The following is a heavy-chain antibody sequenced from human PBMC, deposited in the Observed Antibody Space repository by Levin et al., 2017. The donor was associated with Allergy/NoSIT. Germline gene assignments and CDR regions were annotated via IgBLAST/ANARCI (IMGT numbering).Heavy chain of an antibody. CDR1: GGSISSGDYY. J-gene: IGHJ3*02. Sequence: SETLSLTCTVSGGSISSGDYYWSWIRQPPGKGLEWIGYIYYSGSTYYNPSLKSRVTISVDTSKNQFSLKLSSVTAADTAVYYCATRSWGTYYYDSSGYGAFDIWGQGTMVTVSS. CDR3: ATRSWGTYYYDSSGYGAFDI. V-gene: IGHV4-30-4*01. D-gene: IGHD3-22*01. CDR2: IYYSGST.